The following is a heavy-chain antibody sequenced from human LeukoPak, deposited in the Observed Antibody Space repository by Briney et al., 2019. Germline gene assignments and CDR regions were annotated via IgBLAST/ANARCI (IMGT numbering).Heavy chain of an antibody. CDR3: VRHGGSYSLDY. Sequence: SETLSLTCTVSGGSISSYYWSWIRQPPGKGLEWIGYIIDNGNTNYNPSLKSRLTMSLDTSRNQFSLKLSSVTAADTAIYYCVRHGGSYSLDYWGQGTLVTVSS. CDR2: IIDNGNT. CDR1: GGSISSYY. J-gene: IGHJ4*02. V-gene: IGHV4-59*08. D-gene: IGHD1-26*01.